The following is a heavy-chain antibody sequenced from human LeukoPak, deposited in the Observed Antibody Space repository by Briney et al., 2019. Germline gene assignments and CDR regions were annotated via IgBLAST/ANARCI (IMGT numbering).Heavy chain of an antibody. CDR3: ARVRYIYGYASDI. CDR1: GFTVSSNY. V-gene: IGHV3-53*01. CDR2: IYSGGST. J-gene: IGHJ3*02. Sequence: QPGGSLRLSCAASGFTVSSNYMSWVRQAPGKGLEGGSIIYSGGSTYYADSVKGRFTISRDNSKNTLYLQMNSLRAEDTAMYYCARVRYIYGYASDIWGQGTMVTVSS. D-gene: IGHD5-18*01.